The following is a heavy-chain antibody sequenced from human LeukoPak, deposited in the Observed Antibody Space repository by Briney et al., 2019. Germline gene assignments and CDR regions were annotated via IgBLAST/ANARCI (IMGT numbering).Heavy chain of an antibody. V-gene: IGHV3-66*01. Sequence: GGSLRLSCASSGFTVSSSYMNWVRQAPGKGLEWVSLIFSGGGTYYADSVKGRFTISRDNSKNTLFLQMNSLRAEDTAVYYCARGGVVYPDSFDIWGRGTMVTVSS. CDR1: GFTVSSSY. CDR3: ARGGVVYPDSFDI. J-gene: IGHJ3*02. CDR2: IFSGGGT. D-gene: IGHD2-15*01.